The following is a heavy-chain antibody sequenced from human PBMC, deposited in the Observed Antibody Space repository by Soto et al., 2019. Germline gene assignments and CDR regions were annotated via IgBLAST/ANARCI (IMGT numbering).Heavy chain of an antibody. CDR3: TTDIISGRHCSDSSGYYPRFDY. J-gene: IGHJ4*02. CDR2: IKSKYDGGTT. CDR1: GFTFNNAW. D-gene: IGHD3-22*01. V-gene: IGHV3-15*01. Sequence: PGGSLRLSCATSGFTFNNAWMNWVRQAPGKGLEWVGRIKSKYDGGTTDYGAPVNGRFTISRDDSKNTLYLQMNSLKTEDTAVYFCTTDIISGRHCSDSSGYYPRFDYWGQGALVTVSS.